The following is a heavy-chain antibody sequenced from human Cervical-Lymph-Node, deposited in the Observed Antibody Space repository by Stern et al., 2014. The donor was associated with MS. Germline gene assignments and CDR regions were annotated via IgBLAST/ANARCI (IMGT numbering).Heavy chain of an antibody. V-gene: IGHV3-11*01. J-gene: IGHJ4*02. Sequence: QLVQSGGGLVKPGGSLRLSCAASGFTFSDYYMTWVRQAPGKGLEWLSYISPRGTNVDYTDSVKGRFTISRDDAKNSLYLQMNSLTADDTAVYFCARDQDGGDCYDYWGQGTLVTVSS. CDR3: ARDQDGGDCYDY. D-gene: IGHD2-21*02. CDR2: ISPRGTNV. CDR1: GFTFSDYY.